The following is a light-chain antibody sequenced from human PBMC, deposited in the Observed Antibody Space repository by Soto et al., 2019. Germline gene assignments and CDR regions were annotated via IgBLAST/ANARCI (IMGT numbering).Light chain of an antibody. CDR1: QSVSSY. V-gene: IGKV3-15*01. CDR2: GAS. Sequence: EIVLTQSPATLSLSPGERATLSCRASQSVSSYLAWYQQKPGQPPRLLIYGASTRATGIPARFSGSGSGTEFTLTISSLQSEDFAVYYCQQYNNWPRTFGQGTRLEIK. J-gene: IGKJ5*01. CDR3: QQYNNWPRT.